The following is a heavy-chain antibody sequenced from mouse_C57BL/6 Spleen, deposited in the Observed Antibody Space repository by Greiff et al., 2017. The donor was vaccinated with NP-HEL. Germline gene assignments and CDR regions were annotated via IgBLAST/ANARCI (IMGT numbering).Heavy chain of an antibody. CDR1: GYSITSGYY. V-gene: IGHV3-6*01. D-gene: IGHD1-1*01. CDR2: ISYDGSN. CDR3: ARNSPDYYGSSPFAY. Sequence: EVQLKESGPGLVKPSQSLSLTCSVTGYSITSGYYWNWIRQFPGNKLEWMGYISYDGSNNYNPSLKNRISITRDTSKNQFFLKLNSVTTEDTATYYCARNSPDYYGSSPFAYWGQGTLVTVSA. J-gene: IGHJ3*01.